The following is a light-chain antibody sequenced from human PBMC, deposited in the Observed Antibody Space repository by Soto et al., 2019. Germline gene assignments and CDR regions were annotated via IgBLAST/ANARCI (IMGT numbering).Light chain of an antibody. V-gene: IGLV1-40*01. CDR1: SSNIGAGYD. CDR3: QSYDSSLTVVV. J-gene: IGLJ2*01. Sequence: QSVLTQPPSVSAAPGQRVTISCTGSSSNIGAGYDVHWYQRLPGTAPKLLIYGSTDRPSGVPDRFSGSKSGSSASLAITGLQAEDEADYYCQSYDSSLTVVVFGGGTKVTVL. CDR2: GST.